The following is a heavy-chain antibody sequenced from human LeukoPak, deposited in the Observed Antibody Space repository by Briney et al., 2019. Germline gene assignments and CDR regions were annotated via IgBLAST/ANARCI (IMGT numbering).Heavy chain of an antibody. Sequence: PGGSLRLSCAASGLTFDDYGMSWVRQAPGKGLEWVSGINWDSGSTGYADSVKGRFTTSRDNAKNSLYLQMNSLRAEDTALYYCARVWDWGSGNYFDYWGQGTLVTVSS. CDR2: INWDSGST. V-gene: IGHV3-20*04. J-gene: IGHJ4*02. D-gene: IGHD7-27*01. CDR1: GLTFDDYG. CDR3: ARVWDWGSGNYFDY.